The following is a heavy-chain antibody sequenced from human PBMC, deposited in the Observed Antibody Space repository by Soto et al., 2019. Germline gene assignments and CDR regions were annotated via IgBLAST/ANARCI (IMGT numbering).Heavy chain of an antibody. Sequence: SETLSLTCAVYGGSFSGYYWSWIRQPPGKGLEWIGEINHSGSTNYNPSLKSRVTISVDTSKNQFSLKLSSVTAADTAVYYCARAPSSMVRGVTWVRSFDYWGQGTLVTVSS. V-gene: IGHV4-34*01. CDR1: GGSFSGYY. CDR3: ARAPSSMVRGVTWVRSFDY. J-gene: IGHJ4*02. D-gene: IGHD3-10*01. CDR2: INHSGST.